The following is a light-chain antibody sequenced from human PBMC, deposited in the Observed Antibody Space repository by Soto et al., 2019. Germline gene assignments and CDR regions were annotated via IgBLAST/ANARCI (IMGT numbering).Light chain of an antibody. CDR1: QNININ. V-gene: IGKV3D-15*01. CDR2: GAS. Sequence: DIVMTQSPVILSVSPGERATLSCRASQNININLAWYQQRPGQAPRVLIYGASSRASGIPDRFSGSGSGTDFTLTINRLEPDDFAFYYCQQYKDWPPLTFGGGT. J-gene: IGKJ4*01. CDR3: QQYKDWPPLT.